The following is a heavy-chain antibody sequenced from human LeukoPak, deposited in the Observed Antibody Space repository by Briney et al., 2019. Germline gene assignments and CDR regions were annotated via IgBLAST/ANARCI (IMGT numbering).Heavy chain of an antibody. CDR3: ARDYSSGWYSVDY. V-gene: IGHV1-18*01. Sequence: ASVKVSCKASGYTFTSYGISWVRQAPGQGLEWMGWIRSDNGKTNYAQKLQGRVTLTTDTTTSTAYMELRSLRSDDTAIYYCARDYSSGWYSVDYWGQGTLITVSS. J-gene: IGHJ4*02. D-gene: IGHD6-19*01. CDR1: GYTFTSYG. CDR2: IRSDNGKT.